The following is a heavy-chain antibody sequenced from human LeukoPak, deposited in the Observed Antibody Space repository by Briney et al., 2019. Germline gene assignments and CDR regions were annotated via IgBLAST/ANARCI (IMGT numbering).Heavy chain of an antibody. J-gene: IGHJ6*03. D-gene: IGHD3-10*01. CDR2: ISGSGGST. CDR3: AKAGSGYYYYGSGSYYKDYYYMDV. CDR1: GFTFSSYA. V-gene: IGHV3-23*01. Sequence: PGGSLRLSCAASGFTFSSYAMSWVRQAPGKGLEWVSAISGSGGSTYYADSVKGRFTIPRDNSKNTLYLQMNSLRAEDTAVYYCAKAGSGYYYYGSGSYYKDYYYMDVWGKGTTVTVSS.